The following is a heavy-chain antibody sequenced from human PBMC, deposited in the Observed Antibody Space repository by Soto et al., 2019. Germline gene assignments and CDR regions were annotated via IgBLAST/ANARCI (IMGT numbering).Heavy chain of an antibody. V-gene: IGHV1-18*01. D-gene: IGHD3-3*01. J-gene: IGHJ4*02. Sequence: ASVKVSCKASGYTFISYGITWVRQAPGQGLEWMGWISVYNGNRNYAQKFQGRVTMTTDTSTSTAYMELRSLRSDDTAVYYCARSITIFGVAQLDYWGQGTLVTVSS. CDR1: GYTFISYG. CDR2: ISVYNGNR. CDR3: ARSITIFGVAQLDY.